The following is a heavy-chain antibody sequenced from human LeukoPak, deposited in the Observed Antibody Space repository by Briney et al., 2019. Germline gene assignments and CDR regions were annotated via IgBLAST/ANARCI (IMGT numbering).Heavy chain of an antibody. CDR3: AKSGGSWYSGYYYMDV. V-gene: IGHV3-23*01. D-gene: IGHD2-15*01. J-gene: IGHJ6*03. Sequence: GGSLRLSCAASGFTFSSYSMNWVRQAPGKGLEWVSAISGSGGSTYYADSVKGRFTISRDNSKNTLYLQMNSLRAEDTAVYYCAKSGGSWYSGYYYMDVWGKGTTVTVSS. CDR1: GFTFSSYS. CDR2: ISGSGGST.